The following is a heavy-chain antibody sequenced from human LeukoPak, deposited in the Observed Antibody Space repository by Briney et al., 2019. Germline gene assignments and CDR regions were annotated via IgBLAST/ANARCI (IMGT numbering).Heavy chain of an antibody. V-gene: IGHV3-30-3*01. CDR2: KSYDGSNK. Sequence: PGRSLRLSCAASGFTYSSYAMHWVRQAPGKGLEWVAVKSYDGSNKYYADSVKGRFTISRDNSKNTLYLQMNTLRAEDTAVYYCARVAGSGSYLETYYFDYWGQGTLVTASS. CDR1: GFTYSSYA. CDR3: ARVAGSGSYLETYYFDY. D-gene: IGHD1-26*01. J-gene: IGHJ4*02.